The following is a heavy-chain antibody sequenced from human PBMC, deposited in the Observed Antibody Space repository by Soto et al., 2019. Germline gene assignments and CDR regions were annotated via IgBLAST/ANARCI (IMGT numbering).Heavy chain of an antibody. V-gene: IGHV4-34*01. CDR2: VNAGGGT. CDR3: ARRGVIAVAGSYYYYAMDV. Sequence: PSETLSLTCEVYGGSLSGYVWTWIRQAPGKGLEGIGEVNAGGGTKSNPSLKSRVIISEDTSKNQFSLNLKSVTAADTAIYYCARRGVIAVAGSYYYYAMDVWGQRTKVTVSS. J-gene: IGHJ6*02. CDR1: GGSLSGYV. D-gene: IGHD6-19*01.